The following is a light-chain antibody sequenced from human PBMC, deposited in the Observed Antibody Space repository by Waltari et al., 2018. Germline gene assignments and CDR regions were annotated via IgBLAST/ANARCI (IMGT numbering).Light chain of an antibody. V-gene: IGLV1-44*01. CDR3: AAWDDSLNGHWV. Sequence: QSVLTQPHSASGTPGQRVTISCSGCSSNIGSNVVNWYQQVPGTTPKLLIYRNDQRPSGVPDRISASKSGTSASLAISGLQSEDEAHYYCAAWDDSLNGHWVFGGGTKLTVL. J-gene: IGLJ2*01. CDR2: RND. CDR1: SSNIGSNV.